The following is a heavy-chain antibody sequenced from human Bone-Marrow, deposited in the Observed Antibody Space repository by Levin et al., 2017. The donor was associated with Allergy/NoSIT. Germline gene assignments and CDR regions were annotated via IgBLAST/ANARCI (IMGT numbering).Heavy chain of an antibody. V-gene: IGHV4-39*02. D-gene: IGHD6-13*01. CDR1: GFSISSNIYY. J-gene: IGHJ4*02. CDR3: GREGAHSGSWDYF. Sequence: SETLSLTCSVSGFSISSNIYYWVRIAQPPGQGLESIGSIDYSGNSYYNPVLKSRVTISVDTSKNQFYLEINSVTAADTAVYCCGREGAHSGSWDYFWGQGTLVTVSS. CDR2: IDYSGNS.